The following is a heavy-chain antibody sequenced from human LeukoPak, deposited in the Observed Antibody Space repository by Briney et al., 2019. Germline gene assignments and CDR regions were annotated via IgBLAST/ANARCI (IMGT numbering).Heavy chain of an antibody. CDR3: AKHVAFGVDTMDV. V-gene: IGHV3-23*01. J-gene: IGHJ6*02. CDR2: IGDTGTVT. D-gene: IGHD2-21*02. CDR1: GFTFSRYS. Sequence: PGASLRLSCAASGFTFSRYSLNWVRQAPGKGLEWVSIIGDTGTVTHYADFVKGRFTISRDNSKNTLYLQMNSLRAEDTAVYYCAKHVAFGVDTMDVWGQGTTVTVSS.